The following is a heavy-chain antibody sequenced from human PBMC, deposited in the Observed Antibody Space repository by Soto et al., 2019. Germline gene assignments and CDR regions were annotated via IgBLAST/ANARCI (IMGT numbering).Heavy chain of an antibody. CDR2: ISTSSSTI. V-gene: IGHV3-48*02. J-gene: IGHJ4*02. D-gene: IGHD3-22*01. CDR3: ARGAPYYYDSRYFDY. CDR1: GFTFSTYS. Sequence: EVQLVESGGGLVQPGGSLRLSCAASGFTFSTYSMNWVRQAPGKGLEWVSYISTSSSTIYYADSVKGRFTISRDNAKNSLYLQMNSLRDEDTAVYYCARGAPYYYDSRYFDYWGQGTLVTVSS.